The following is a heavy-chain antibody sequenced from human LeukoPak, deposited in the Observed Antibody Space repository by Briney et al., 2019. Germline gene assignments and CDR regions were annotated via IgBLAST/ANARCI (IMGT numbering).Heavy chain of an antibody. CDR1: GFTFSSYW. V-gene: IGHV3-7*01. CDR2: INLDGSEK. Sequence: QPGGSLRLSCAASGFTFSSYWLSWVRQAPGKGLEWVANINLDGSEKYYVDSVKGRFTISRDNAKNSLYLQMNSLRAEDTAVTCDLDRSDGLWGQGTMVTVSS. J-gene: IGHJ3*01. D-gene: IGHD2-8*01. CDR3: LDRSDGL.